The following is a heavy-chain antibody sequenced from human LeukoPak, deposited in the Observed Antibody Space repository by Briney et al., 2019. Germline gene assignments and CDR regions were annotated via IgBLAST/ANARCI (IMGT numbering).Heavy chain of an antibody. CDR1: GFTFSSYW. CDR2: IYSDGSSNSDGTST. D-gene: IGHD5-24*01. CDR3: AKSGLNEATKQYYYYYMDV. Sequence: GGSLRLSCAASGFTFSSYWMHWVRQAPGKGLVWVSRIYSDGSSNSDGTSTNYADSVRGRFSISRDKAKNTLYLQMNSLRAEDTAVYHCAKSGLNEATKQYYYYYMDVWGKGTTVTVSS. V-gene: IGHV3-74*01. J-gene: IGHJ6*03.